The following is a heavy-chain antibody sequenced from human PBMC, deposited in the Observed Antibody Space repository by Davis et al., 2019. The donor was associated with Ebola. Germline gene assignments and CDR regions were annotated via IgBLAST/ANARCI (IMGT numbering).Heavy chain of an antibody. Sequence: PGGSLRLSCAASGFTVSSNYMSWVRQAPGKGLEWVASVDDSGGGTYYAVSVKGRFTVSRDNSKNTLYVQLNSLRSEDTAVYYCAKRVEYSSSFAYFDYWGQGALVTVSS. CDR1: GFTVSSNY. CDR2: VDDSGGGT. D-gene: IGHD6-6*01. J-gene: IGHJ4*02. CDR3: AKRVEYSSSFAYFDY. V-gene: IGHV3-23*01.